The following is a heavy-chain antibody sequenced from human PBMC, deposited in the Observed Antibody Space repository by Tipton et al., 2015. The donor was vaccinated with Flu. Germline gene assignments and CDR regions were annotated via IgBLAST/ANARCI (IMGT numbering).Heavy chain of an antibody. J-gene: IGHJ4*02. CDR1: GFTFDDYA. Sequence: MQLVQSGGGLVQPGRSLRLSCAASGFTFDDYAMHWVRQAPGKGLEWVSGISWNSGNIGYADSVKGRFTISRDNAKNSLYLQMNSLRAEDTALYYCAKDMRYFYDSSGYSLENWGQGTLVTVSS. V-gene: IGHV3-9*01. CDR2: ISWNSGNI. CDR3: AKDMRYFYDSSGYSLEN. D-gene: IGHD3-22*01.